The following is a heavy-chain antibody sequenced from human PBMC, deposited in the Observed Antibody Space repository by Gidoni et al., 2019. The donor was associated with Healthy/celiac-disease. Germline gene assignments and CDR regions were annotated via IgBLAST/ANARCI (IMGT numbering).Heavy chain of an antibody. Sequence: EVQLVESGGGLVQPGGSLRLSCAASGFTFSSYWMSWVRQAPGKGLEWVANIKQDGSEKYYVDSVKGRFTISRDNAKNSLYLQMNSLRAEDTAVYYCARPLYDFWSGYYNYWGQGTLVTVSS. V-gene: IGHV3-7*03. CDR1: GFTFSSYW. J-gene: IGHJ4*02. D-gene: IGHD3-3*01. CDR2: IKQDGSEK. CDR3: ARPLYDFWSGYYNY.